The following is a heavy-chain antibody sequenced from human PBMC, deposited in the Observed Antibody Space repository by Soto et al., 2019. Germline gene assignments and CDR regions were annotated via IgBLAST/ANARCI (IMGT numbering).Heavy chain of an antibody. CDR2: ISSSSSYI. Sequence: EVQVVESGGGLVKPGGSLRLSCAASGFTFSSYSMNWVRQAPGKGLEWVSSISSSSSYIYYADSVKGRFTISRDNAKNSLYLQMNSLRAEDTAVYYCARLSVVAAAGTSDYWGQGTLVTVSS. J-gene: IGHJ4*02. CDR3: ARLSVVAAAGTSDY. D-gene: IGHD6-13*01. V-gene: IGHV3-21*01. CDR1: GFTFSSYS.